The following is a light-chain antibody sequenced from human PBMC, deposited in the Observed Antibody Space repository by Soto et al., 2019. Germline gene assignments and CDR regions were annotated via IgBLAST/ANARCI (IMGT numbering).Light chain of an antibody. CDR2: KAS. CDR3: QQYNDKWT. Sequence: DIQMTQSPSTLSASVGDRVTITCRASQSISSWLAWYQQKPGKAPNLLIYKASSLQSGVPSRFSGSGSGTEFTLTISSLKHDDCGTYYCQQYNDKWTFGQGTKVDIK. CDR1: QSISSW. V-gene: IGKV1-5*03. J-gene: IGKJ1*01.